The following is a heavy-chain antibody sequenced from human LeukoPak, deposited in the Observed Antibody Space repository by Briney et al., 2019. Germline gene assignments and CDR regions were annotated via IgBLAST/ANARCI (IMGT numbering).Heavy chain of an antibody. J-gene: IGHJ4*02. V-gene: IGHV4-59*11. Sequence: SETLSLTCTVSGGSISSHYWSWIRQPPGKGLEWIGYIYYSGSTNYNPSLKSRVTISVDTSKNQFSLKLSSVTAADTAVYYCARGRPDFWTNFYTYFLDSWGQGTLVTVSS. CDR2: IYYSGST. CDR3: ARGRPDFWTNFYTYFLDS. CDR1: GGSISSHY. D-gene: IGHD3/OR15-3a*01.